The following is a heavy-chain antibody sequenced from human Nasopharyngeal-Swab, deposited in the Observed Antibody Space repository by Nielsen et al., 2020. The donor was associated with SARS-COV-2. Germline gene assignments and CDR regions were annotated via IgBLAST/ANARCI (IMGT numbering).Heavy chain of an antibody. D-gene: IGHD1-26*01. CDR3: AKVRSGTYPTGAFDI. Sequence: GVLKISCAASGFTFSSYAMSWVRQAPGKGLEWVSAISGSGGSTYYADSVKGRFTISRDNSKNTLYLQMNSLRAEDTAVYYCAKVRSGTYPTGAFDIWGQGTMVTVSS. J-gene: IGHJ3*02. CDR1: GFTFSSYA. CDR2: ISGSGGST. V-gene: IGHV3-23*01.